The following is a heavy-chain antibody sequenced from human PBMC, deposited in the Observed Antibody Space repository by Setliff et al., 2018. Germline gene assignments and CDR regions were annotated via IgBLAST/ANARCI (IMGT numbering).Heavy chain of an antibody. V-gene: IGHV4-61*02. CDR2: IHTSGST. D-gene: IGHD1-1*01. CDR1: GDSISSGSYH. CDR3: ARTTGSTHNWLDP. J-gene: IGHJ5*02. Sequence: PSETLSLTCTVSGDSISSGSYHWSWIRKPAGKGLEWIGRIHTSGSTNYNPSLKSRVTISVDTSKNQFSLKVSSVTAADTAVYYCARTTGSTHNWLDPWGPGTLVTVSS.